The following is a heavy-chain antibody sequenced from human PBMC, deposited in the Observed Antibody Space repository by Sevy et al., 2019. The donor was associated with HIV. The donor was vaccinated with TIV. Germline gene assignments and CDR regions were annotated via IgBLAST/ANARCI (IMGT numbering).Heavy chain of an antibody. Sequence: SETLSLTCTVAGGSISIANHYWSWIRQHPGKGLEWIGYIYYSGSTYYNPSLKSRVTISVDTSKNQFSLKLSSVTAADTAVFYCARVFTIFGRSMDVWGQGTTVTVSS. D-gene: IGHD3-3*01. J-gene: IGHJ6*02. CDR2: IYYSGST. V-gene: IGHV4-31*03. CDR1: GGSISIANHY. CDR3: ARVFTIFGRSMDV.